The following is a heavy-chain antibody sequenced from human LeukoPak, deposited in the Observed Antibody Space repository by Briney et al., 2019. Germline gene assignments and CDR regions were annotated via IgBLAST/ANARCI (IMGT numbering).Heavy chain of an antibody. V-gene: IGHV1-2*02. J-gene: IGHJ4*02. CDR3: ARGSELYCSSTSCYYFDY. D-gene: IGHD2-2*01. Sequence: ASVKVSCKASGYTFTGYYMHWVRQAPGQGLEWMGWINPNSGGTNYAQKFQGRVTMTRDTSISTAYMELSRLRSDDTAVYYCARGSELYCSSTSCYYFDYWGQGTLVTVSS. CDR1: GYTFTGYY. CDR2: INPNSGGT.